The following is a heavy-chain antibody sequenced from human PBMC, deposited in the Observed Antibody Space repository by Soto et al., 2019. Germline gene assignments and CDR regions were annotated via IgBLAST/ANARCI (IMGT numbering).Heavy chain of an antibody. CDR1: GFTFSSYA. D-gene: IGHD5-12*01. CDR2: ITGSGGST. J-gene: IGHJ4*02. CDR3: AKDLEWLRFYFDY. Sequence: EVQLLESGGGLVQPGGSLRLSCAASGFTFSSYAMSWVRQAPGNGLEWVSAITGSGGSTYSADSVKGRFTISRDNSKNTLYLQMNSLRAEDTAVYYCAKDLEWLRFYFDYWGQGTLVTVSS. V-gene: IGHV3-23*01.